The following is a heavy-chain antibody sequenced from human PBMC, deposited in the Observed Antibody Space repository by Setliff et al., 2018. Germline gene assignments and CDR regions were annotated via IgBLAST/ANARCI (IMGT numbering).Heavy chain of an antibody. CDR2: ISHTGST. CDR1: GMSFSEHY. V-gene: IGHV4-34*01. CDR3: ARAHTWSLPNDNSGYPGWFDP. D-gene: IGHD3-22*01. J-gene: IGHJ5*02. Sequence: PSETLSLTCVVDGMSFSEHYWAWIRQSPGKGLEWIGEISHTGSTNYNPSLKSRVTMSVDTSKNHVSLKLSSVTAADTAVYYCARAHTWSLPNDNSGYPGWFDPWGQGTLVTVSS.